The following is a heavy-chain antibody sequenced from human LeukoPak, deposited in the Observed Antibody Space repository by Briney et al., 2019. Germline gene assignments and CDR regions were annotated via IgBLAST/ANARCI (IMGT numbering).Heavy chain of an antibody. CDR2: IYHSGST. V-gene: IGHV4-30-2*01. CDR1: GGSIGSGGYS. CDR3: ASGYSGYDPLNY. J-gene: IGHJ4*02. Sequence: SQTLSLTCAVSGGSIGSGGYSWSWIRQPPGKGLEWIGYIYHSGSTYYNPSLKSRVTISVDRSKNQFSLKLSSVTAADTAVYYCASGYSGYDPLNYWGQGTLVTVSS. D-gene: IGHD5-12*01.